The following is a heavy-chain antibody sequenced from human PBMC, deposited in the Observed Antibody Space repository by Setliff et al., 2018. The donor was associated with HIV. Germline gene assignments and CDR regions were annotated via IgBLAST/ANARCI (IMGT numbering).Heavy chain of an antibody. J-gene: IGHJ3*02. D-gene: IGHD3-22*01. CDR3: ATLDQDFHSSAFDTFDI. V-gene: IGHV1-2*02. CDR1: GYTFTGYF. Sequence: GASVKVSCKTSGYTFTGYFMHWVRQAPRQGLEWVGWINPDSGDTNYAQKFQGRLTMTRDTSINTAYMELSRLRSDDTAVYYCATLDQDFHSSAFDTFDIWGQGTMVTVSS. CDR2: INPDSGDT.